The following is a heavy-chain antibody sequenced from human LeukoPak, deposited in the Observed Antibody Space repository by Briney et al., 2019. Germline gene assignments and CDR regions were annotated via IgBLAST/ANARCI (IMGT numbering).Heavy chain of an antibody. D-gene: IGHD4/OR15-4a*01. J-gene: IGHJ4*02. CDR1: GFTFSSYA. V-gene: IGHV3-21*01. CDR2: ITSSSSSI. Sequence: KPGGSLRLSCAASGFTFSSYAMYWVRQAPGKGLEWVSSITSSSSSIYSADSVKGRLTISRDNAKNSLYLEMNSLRDEDTAVYYCARDLAWGAYWGQGTLVTVSS. CDR3: ARDLAWGAY.